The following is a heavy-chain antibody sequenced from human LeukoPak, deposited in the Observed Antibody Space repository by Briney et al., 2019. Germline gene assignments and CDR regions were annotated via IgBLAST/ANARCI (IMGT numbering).Heavy chain of an antibody. CDR1: GFTFGTFW. V-gene: IGHV3-74*01. Sequence: GGSLRLSCATSGFTFGTFWMHWVRQVPGKGLVWVSRIHSDGSTTNYADLAKGRFTISRDNAKNTLYLQMNSLRAEDTAVYYCARDRDSRGYSHFDYWGQGTLVTVSS. CDR2: IHSDGSTT. J-gene: IGHJ4*02. CDR3: ARDRDSRGYSHFDY. D-gene: IGHD3-22*01.